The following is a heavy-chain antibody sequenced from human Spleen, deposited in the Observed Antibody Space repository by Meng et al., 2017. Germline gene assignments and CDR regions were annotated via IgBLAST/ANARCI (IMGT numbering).Heavy chain of an antibody. CDR3: AHRGVAAIGNWFDP. J-gene: IGHJ5*02. Sequence: QIILKESGPTLVKPTQTLTLTCTFSGFSLGTGGVAVGWFRQPPGKALEWLAAISWDDVKRYSPYLESRLTITKDASKNQVILTMTNMDPVDTATYYCAHRGVAAIGNWFDPWGPGTLVTVSS. V-gene: IGHV2-5*02. CDR2: ISWDDVK. D-gene: IGHD6-6*01. CDR1: GFSLGTGGVA.